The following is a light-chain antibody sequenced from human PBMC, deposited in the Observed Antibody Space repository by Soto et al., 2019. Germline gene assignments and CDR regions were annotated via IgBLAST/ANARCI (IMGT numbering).Light chain of an antibody. CDR2: DAF. V-gene: IGKV3-11*01. J-gene: IGKJ2*01. Sequence: EIVLTQSPATLSLSPGERATLSCRASQSVSSYLAWYQQKPGQAPRLLIYDAFNRATGIPARFSGSGSGTDFTLTISGLEPESFAVYYCQQRSNWLYTFGHGTKLEIK. CDR1: QSVSSY. CDR3: QQRSNWLYT.